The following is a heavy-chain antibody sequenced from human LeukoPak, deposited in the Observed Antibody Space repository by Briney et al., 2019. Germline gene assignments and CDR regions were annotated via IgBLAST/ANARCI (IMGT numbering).Heavy chain of an antibody. CDR3: TRPYYYDSSGYYNDY. CDR1: GFTFSSYA. D-gene: IGHD3-22*01. J-gene: IGHJ4*02. V-gene: IGHV3-23*01. Sequence: GGSLRLSCAASGFTFSSYAMSWVRPAPGKGLEWVSAISGSGGSTYYADSVKGQFTISRDNSKNTLYLQLNSLRAEGRAVYYCTRPYYYDSSGYYNDYWGQGTLVTVSS. CDR2: ISGSGGST.